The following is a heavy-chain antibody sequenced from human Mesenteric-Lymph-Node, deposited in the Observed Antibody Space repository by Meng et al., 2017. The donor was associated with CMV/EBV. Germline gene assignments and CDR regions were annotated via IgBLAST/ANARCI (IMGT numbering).Heavy chain of an antibody. J-gene: IGHJ6*02. CDR1: GFTFYTYS. CDR2: ISSSSTI. D-gene: IGHD2-8*02. V-gene: IGHV3-69-1*01. Sequence: GGSLRLSCAASGFTFYTYSMNWVRQAPGKGLEWVSSISSSSTIYYADSVKGRFAISRDNSKNTMYLQMNSLRVEDTAVYYCAKVVLGDYYYYGMDVWGQGTTVTVSS. CDR3: AKVVLGDYYYYGMDV.